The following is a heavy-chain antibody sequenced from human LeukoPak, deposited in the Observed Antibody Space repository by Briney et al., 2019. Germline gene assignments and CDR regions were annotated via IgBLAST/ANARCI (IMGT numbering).Heavy chain of an antibody. CDR2: ISYDGSNY. CDR1: GVTFSSYA. D-gene: IGHD3-10*01. Sequence: GGSLRLSCAASGVTFSSYAMHWGRQAPGKGLEWGAVISYDGSNYYYADSVKCRFTISRDNSKNTLYLQMNSLRAEDTAVYYCARGAWGYYGSGSYYRSGMDVWGQGTTVTVSS. J-gene: IGHJ6*02. CDR3: ARGAWGYYGSGSYYRSGMDV. V-gene: IGHV3-30*04.